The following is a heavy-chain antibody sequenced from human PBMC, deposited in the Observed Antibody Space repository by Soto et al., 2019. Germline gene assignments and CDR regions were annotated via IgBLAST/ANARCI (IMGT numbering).Heavy chain of an antibody. CDR2: MNPNSGNT. CDR3: VRVVGAVDY. D-gene: IGHD4-17*01. J-gene: IGHJ4*02. Sequence: ASVKVSCKASGYTFTSYDINWVRQASGQGLEWMGWMNPNSGNTGSAQKFQGRVTMTRDTFTRTAYMELSRLTSEDTAVYYCVRVVGAVDYWGQGTVVTVSS. CDR1: GYTFTSYD. V-gene: IGHV1-8*01.